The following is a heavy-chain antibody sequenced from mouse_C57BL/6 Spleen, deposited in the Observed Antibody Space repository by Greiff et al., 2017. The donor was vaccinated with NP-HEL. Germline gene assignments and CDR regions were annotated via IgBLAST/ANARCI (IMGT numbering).Heavy chain of an antibody. CDR3: ARRDGSSYGYFDY. V-gene: IGHV1-50*01. Sequence: VQLQQPGAELVKPGASVKLSCKASGYTFTSYWMQWVKQRPGQGLEWIGEIDPSDSYTNYNQKFKGKATLTVDTSSSTAYMQLSSLTSEDSAVYYCARRDGSSYGYFDYWGQGTTLTVSS. D-gene: IGHD1-1*01. CDR1: GYTFTSYW. CDR2: IDPSDSYT. J-gene: IGHJ2*01.